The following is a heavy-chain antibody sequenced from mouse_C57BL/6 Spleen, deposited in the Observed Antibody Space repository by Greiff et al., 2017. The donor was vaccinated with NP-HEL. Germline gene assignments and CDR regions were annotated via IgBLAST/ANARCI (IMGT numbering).Heavy chain of an antibody. CDR1: GYSITSGYY. J-gene: IGHJ2*01. D-gene: IGHD1-1*01. CDR3: ARGTTPFDY. CDR2: ISYDGSN. Sequence: ESGPGLVKPSQSLSLTCSVTGYSITSGYYWNWIRQVPGNKLEWLGYISYDGSNNYNPSLKNRISITRDTSKNQFFLKLNAVTTEDTATYYCARGTTPFDYWGQGTTLTVSS. V-gene: IGHV3-6*01.